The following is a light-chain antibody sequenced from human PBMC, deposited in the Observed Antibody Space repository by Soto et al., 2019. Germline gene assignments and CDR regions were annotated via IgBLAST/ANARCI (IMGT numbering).Light chain of an antibody. V-gene: IGKV1-9*01. J-gene: IGKJ1*01. Sequence: DIQLTQSPSFLSASVEDRVTITCRASQGIRSYLAWYQHKPGKAPKLLIYGASTLQSGVPSRFSGSGSGTDFTLTISSLQPEDFATYYCQQLNSYPRTFGQGTKVEIK. CDR2: GAS. CDR3: QQLNSYPRT. CDR1: QGIRSY.